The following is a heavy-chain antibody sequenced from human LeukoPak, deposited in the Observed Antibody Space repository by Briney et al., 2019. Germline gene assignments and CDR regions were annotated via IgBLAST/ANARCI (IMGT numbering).Heavy chain of an antibody. J-gene: IGHJ6*02. CDR1: GGSISSGGSY. CDR2: IYYSGST. CDR3: AREPVVPXXPHLYYYGMDV. Sequence: SQTLSLTCTVSGGSISSGGSYWSWIRQHPGKGLEWIGYIYYSGSTYYNPSLKSRVTISVDTSKNQFSLKLSSVTAADTAVYYCAREPVVPXXPHLYYYGMDVWGQGTTV. V-gene: IGHV4-31*03. D-gene: IGHD2-2*01.